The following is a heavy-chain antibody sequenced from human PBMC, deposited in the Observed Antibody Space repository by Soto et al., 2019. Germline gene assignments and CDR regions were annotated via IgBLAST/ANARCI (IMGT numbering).Heavy chain of an antibody. J-gene: IGHJ4*02. CDR3: ARLEAGVKLDY. CDR2: INVGTDKT. CDR1: GYSFIKNA. Sequence: GASVKVSCKTSGYSFIKNAIHWVRQAPGQRPEWMGWINVGTDKTKYSEKFQGGVTITTDTSASTAYMELTSLGSEDTAVYYCARLEAGVKLDYWGQGTPVTVS. V-gene: IGHV1-3*01.